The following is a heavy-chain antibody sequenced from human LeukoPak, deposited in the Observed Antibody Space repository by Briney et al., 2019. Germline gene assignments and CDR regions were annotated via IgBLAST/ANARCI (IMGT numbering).Heavy chain of an antibody. J-gene: IGHJ4*02. CDR1: GFTFSSYW. CDR2: IKSDGSTT. Sequence: GGSLRLSCAASGFTFSSYWMHWVRQAPGKGLVWVSRIKSDGSTTTYADSVKGRSTISRDNAKNTLYLQMNSLRAEDTAVYYCARVVDTHFDYWGQGTLVTVSS. V-gene: IGHV3-74*01. D-gene: IGHD5-18*01. CDR3: ARVVDTHFDY.